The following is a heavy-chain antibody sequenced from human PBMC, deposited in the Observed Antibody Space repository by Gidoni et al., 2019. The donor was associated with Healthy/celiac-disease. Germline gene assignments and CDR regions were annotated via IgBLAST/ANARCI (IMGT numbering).Heavy chain of an antibody. Sequence: QVQLQESGPGLVKPSETLSLPCTVSGYSISSGYYWGWIRQPPGKGLEWIGSIYHSGSTYYNPSLKSRVTISVDTSKNQFSLKLSSVTAADTAVYYCARDGLGQWLFYFDYWGQGTLVTVSS. J-gene: IGHJ4*02. CDR1: GYSISSGYY. D-gene: IGHD6-19*01. V-gene: IGHV4-38-2*02. CDR3: ARDGLGQWLFYFDY. CDR2: IYHSGST.